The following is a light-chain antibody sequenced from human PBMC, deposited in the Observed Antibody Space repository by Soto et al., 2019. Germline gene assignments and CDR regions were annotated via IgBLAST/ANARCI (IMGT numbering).Light chain of an antibody. J-gene: IGLJ2*01. Sequence: QSALTQPASVSVSPGQSITISCTGTDSDVGGYNYVSWYQQHPGKAPKLMIYGVYNRPSGVSNRFSGSKSGNTASLTISGLQAEDEADYYCSSFTNNNTPHVVFGGGTKLTVL. CDR1: DSDVGGYNY. CDR3: SSFTNNNTPHVV. V-gene: IGLV2-14*01. CDR2: GVY.